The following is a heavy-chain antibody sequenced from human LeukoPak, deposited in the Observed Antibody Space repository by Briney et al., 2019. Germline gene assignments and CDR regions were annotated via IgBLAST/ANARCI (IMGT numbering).Heavy chain of an antibody. Sequence: SETLSLTCTVSGGSISSGDYYWSWIRQPPGKGLEWIGYIYYSGSTYYNPSLKSRVTISVDTSKNQFSLKLSSLRSEDTAVYYCATFTFGGRRSTSFDYWGQGTLVTVSS. CDR3: ATFTFGGRRSTSFDY. V-gene: IGHV4-30-4*02. CDR2: IYYSGST. D-gene: IGHD3-16*01. CDR1: GGSISSGDYY. J-gene: IGHJ4*02.